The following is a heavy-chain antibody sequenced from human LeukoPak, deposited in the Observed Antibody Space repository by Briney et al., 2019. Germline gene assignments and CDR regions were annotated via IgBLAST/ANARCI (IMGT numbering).Heavy chain of an antibody. CDR3: ARDRGIFEYSSFDP. D-gene: IGHD6-6*01. Sequence: SETLSLTCTVSGGSIISYYWSWIRQPAGNGLEWIGRIYTSGSTNYNPSLKSRVTMSVDTSKNQFSLKLSSVTAADTAVYYCARDRGIFEYSSFDPWGQGTLVTVSS. J-gene: IGHJ5*02. V-gene: IGHV4-4*07. CDR2: IYTSGST. CDR1: GGSIISYY.